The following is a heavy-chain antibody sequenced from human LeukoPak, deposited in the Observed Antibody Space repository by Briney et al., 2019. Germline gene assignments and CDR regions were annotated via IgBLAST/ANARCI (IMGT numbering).Heavy chain of an antibody. CDR2: IYFSGST. D-gene: IGHD6-19*01. CDR1: GDSITTYH. J-gene: IGHJ4*02. Sequence: SETLSLTCTVSGDSITTYHWSWIRQPPGKGLEWIGYIYFSGSTNYNPSLKSRVTISLDTSKNHLSLKLTSVTAADTAVYYCATWGIAVAGTFDYWGQGTLVTVST. V-gene: IGHV4-59*01. CDR3: ATWGIAVAGTFDY.